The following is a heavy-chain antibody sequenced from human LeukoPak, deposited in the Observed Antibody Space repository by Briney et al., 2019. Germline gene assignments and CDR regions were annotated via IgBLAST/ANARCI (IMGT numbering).Heavy chain of an antibody. V-gene: IGHV1-18*01. D-gene: IGHD5-18*01. J-gene: IGHJ5*02. CDR2: ISAYNGNT. CDR1: GYTFTSYG. Sequence: ASVKVSCKASGYTFTSYGISWVRQAPGQGLEWMGWISAYNGNTNYAQKLQGRVTMTTDTSTSTAYMELRSLRSDDTAVYYRARGSGYSYAYWNWFDPWGQGTLVTVSS. CDR3: ARGSGYSYAYWNWFDP.